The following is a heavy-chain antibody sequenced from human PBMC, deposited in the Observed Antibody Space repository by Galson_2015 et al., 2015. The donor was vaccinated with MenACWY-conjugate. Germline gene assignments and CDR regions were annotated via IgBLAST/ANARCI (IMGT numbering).Heavy chain of an antibody. Sequence: SLRLSCAASGFTFSSYGMHWVRQAPGKGLEWVAFIRYDGSNKYYADSVKGRFTISRDNSKNTLYLQMNSLRAEDTAVYYCAKPYDYVWGSYPIGYWGQGTLVTVSS. J-gene: IGHJ4*02. CDR1: GFTFSSYG. CDR2: IRYDGSNK. D-gene: IGHD3-16*02. V-gene: IGHV3-30*02. CDR3: AKPYDYVWGSYPIGY.